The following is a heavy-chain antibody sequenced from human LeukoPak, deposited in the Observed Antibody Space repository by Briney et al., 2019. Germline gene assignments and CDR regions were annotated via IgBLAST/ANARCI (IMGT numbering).Heavy chain of an antibody. CDR2: FDPEDGET. D-gene: IGHD2-2*01. CDR3: ATDHCSSTSCYGLPYFDY. CDR1: GYTLTELS. Sequence: ASVTVSFKVSGYTLTELSMHWVRQAPGKGREWMGGFDPEDGETIYAQKFQGRVTMTEDTSTDTAYMELSSLRSEDTAVYYCATDHCSSTSCYGLPYFDYWGQGTLVTVSS. J-gene: IGHJ4*02. V-gene: IGHV1-24*01.